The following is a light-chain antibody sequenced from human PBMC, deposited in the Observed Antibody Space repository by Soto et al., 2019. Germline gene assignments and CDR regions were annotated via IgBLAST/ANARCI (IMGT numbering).Light chain of an antibody. V-gene: IGKV3-15*01. CDR2: GAS. Sequence: EIVLTQSPGTLSLSPGERATLSCRASQSVSSSYLAWYQQKLGQAPRVLIYGASTRAAGIPARFSGGGSGTEFILTISSLQSEDFAVYYCHEYNTWPWTFGQGTKVDIK. J-gene: IGKJ1*01. CDR3: HEYNTWPWT. CDR1: QSVSSSY.